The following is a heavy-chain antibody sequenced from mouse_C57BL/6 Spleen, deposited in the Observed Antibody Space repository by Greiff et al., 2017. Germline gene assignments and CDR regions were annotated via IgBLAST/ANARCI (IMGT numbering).Heavy chain of an antibody. V-gene: IGHV5-17*01. D-gene: IGHD4-1*01. Sequence: EVMLVESGGGLVKPGGSLKLSCAASGFTFSDYGMHWVRQAPEKGLEWVAYISSGSSTIYYADTVKGRFTISRDNAKNTLFLQMTSLRSEDTAMYYCARRTGEKDYYFDYWGQGTTLTVSS. CDR3: ARRTGEKDYYFDY. CDR2: ISSGSSTI. CDR1: GFTFSDYG. J-gene: IGHJ2*01.